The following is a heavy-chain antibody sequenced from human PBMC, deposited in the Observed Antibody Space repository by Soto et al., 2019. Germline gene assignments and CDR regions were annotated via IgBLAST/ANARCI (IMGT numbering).Heavy chain of an antibody. D-gene: IGHD5-18*01. CDR1: GVTVSSNY. CDR3: ARHGYNYGGGYFDY. CDR2: IYSGGST. V-gene: IGHV3-66*04. J-gene: IGHJ4*02. Sequence: EVQLVESGGGLVQPGGSLRLSCAASGVTVSSNYMNWVRQAPGKGLEWVSVIYSGGSTYYADSVKGRFTISRDNSKNTLYLQMNSLRAADTAVYYCARHGYNYGGGYFDYWGQGTLVTVSS.